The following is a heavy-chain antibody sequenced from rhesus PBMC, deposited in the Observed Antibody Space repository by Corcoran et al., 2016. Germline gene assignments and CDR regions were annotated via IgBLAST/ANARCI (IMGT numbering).Heavy chain of an antibody. CDR2: IYSNSEST. D-gene: IGHD4-29*01. CDR1: GGSISGSYY. CDR3: ARERTTAS. Sequence: QVQLQESGPGVVKPSETLSLTCAVPGGSISGSYYWSWSRPPPGKGLEWIGSIYSNSESTNYNPSLKSRVTISKDTSKNQFSLKLSSVTATDTAVYYCARERTTASWGPGVLVTVSS. J-gene: IGHJ5-1*01. V-gene: IGHV4S12*01.